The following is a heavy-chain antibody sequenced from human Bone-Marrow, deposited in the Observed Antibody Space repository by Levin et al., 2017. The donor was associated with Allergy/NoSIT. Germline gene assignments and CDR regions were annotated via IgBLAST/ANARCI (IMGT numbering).Heavy chain of an antibody. CDR1: GFTFSSYA. CDR2: ISGSGDST. V-gene: IGHV3-23*01. J-gene: IGHJ4*02. CDR3: AKDRTSYYDFWSGYLN. D-gene: IGHD3-3*01. Sequence: AASVKVSCAASGFTFSSYAMSWVRQAPGKGLEWVSAISGSGDSTYYADSVRGRFTISRDNSKNTLYLHMNSLRAEGTAVYYCAKDRTSYYDFWSGYLNWGQGTLVTVSS.